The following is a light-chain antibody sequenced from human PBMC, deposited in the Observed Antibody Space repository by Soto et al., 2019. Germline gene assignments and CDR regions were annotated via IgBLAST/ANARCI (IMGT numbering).Light chain of an antibody. CDR3: SSYTSSNTVV. V-gene: IGLV2-18*02. J-gene: IGLJ2*01. CDR2: EVS. Sequence: QSALTQPPSVSGSPGQSVTISCTGSSSDVGSYDSVSWYQQPPGTAPKLLMNEVSNRPSGVPDRFSGSKSGNTASLTISGLQPEDEADYYCSSYTSSNTVVFGGGTQLTVL. CDR1: SSDVGSYDS.